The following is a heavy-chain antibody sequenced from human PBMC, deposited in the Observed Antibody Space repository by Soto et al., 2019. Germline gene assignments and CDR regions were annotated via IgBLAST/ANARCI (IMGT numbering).Heavy chain of an antibody. D-gene: IGHD2-15*01. V-gene: IGHV3-48*03. CDR1: GFTFSSYG. J-gene: IGHJ4*02. CDR2: INSPATTM. Sequence: EVQLVESGGGLVQPGGSLRLSCAASGFTFSSYGMNWARQAPGMGLEWVAHINSPATTMSYAGSVRGRFTISRDNAENSLFLQMNSLRAEDTAIYYCARDPEGIDDFDYWGQGTLVTVSS. CDR3: ARDPEGIDDFDY.